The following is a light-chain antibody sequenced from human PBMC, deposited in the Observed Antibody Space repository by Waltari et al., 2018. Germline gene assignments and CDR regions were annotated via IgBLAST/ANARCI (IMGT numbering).Light chain of an antibody. CDR1: QSVLFSSNNKNY. Sequence: DIVMTQSPDSLAVSLGERATINCKSSQSVLFSSNNKNYLAWYQQKPGQPPKLLLHWASTRESGVPDRFSGSESGTDFTLTISSLQAEDVAVYYCQQYYSTPLTFGGGTKVEIK. CDR2: WAS. J-gene: IGKJ4*01. CDR3: QQYYSTPLT. V-gene: IGKV4-1*01.